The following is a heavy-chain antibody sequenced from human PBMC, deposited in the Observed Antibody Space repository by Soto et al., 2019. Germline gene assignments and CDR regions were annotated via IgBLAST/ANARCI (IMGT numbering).Heavy chain of an antibody. V-gene: IGHV1-3*01. CDR2: INAGNGNT. CDR3: ARVSSSWSGNYYYYGMDV. CDR1: GYTFTSYA. Sequence: ASVKVSCKASGYTFTSYAMHWVRQAPGQRLEWMGWINAGNGNTKYSQKFQGRVTITRDTSASTAYMELSSLRSEDTAVYYCARVSSSWSGNYYYYGMDVWGQVTTVTVSS. J-gene: IGHJ6*02. D-gene: IGHD6-13*01.